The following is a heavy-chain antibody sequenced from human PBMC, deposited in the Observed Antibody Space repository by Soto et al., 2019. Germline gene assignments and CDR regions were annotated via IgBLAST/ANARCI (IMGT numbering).Heavy chain of an antibody. V-gene: IGHV4-39*01. CDR2: IYYSGST. Sequence: QLQLQESGPGLVKPSETLSLTCTVSGGSISSSSYYWGWIRQPPGKGLEWIGSIYYSGSTYYNPSLKSRVTISVDTSKNQFSLKLSSVTAADTAVYYCAVHSSGWQLSPYYFDYWGQGTLVTVSS. CDR3: AVHSSGWQLSPYYFDY. J-gene: IGHJ4*02. D-gene: IGHD6-19*01. CDR1: GGSISSSSYY.